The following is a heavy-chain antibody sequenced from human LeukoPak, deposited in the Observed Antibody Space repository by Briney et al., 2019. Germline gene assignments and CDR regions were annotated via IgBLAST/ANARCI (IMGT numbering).Heavy chain of an antibody. CDR1: GFIVSANF. J-gene: IGHJ4*02. D-gene: IGHD1-26*01. Sequence: GWSLRLSCEASGFIVSANFMNWVRQAPGKGLEWVSVMYSVGTTYYADSVKGRFTVSRVPSKNTLYLQMDSLRVEDTAVYYCARDLSAYSYGFGGDCWGQGTRVIVSS. CDR2: MYSVGTT. V-gene: IGHV3-66*01. CDR3: ARDLSAYSYGFGGDC.